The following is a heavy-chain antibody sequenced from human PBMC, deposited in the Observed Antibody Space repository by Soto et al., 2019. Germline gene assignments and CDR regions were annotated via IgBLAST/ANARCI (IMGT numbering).Heavy chain of an antibody. CDR2: IYYSGST. D-gene: IGHD1-26*01. V-gene: IGHV4-61*01. Sequence: TLSLTCTVSGGSVRSGSYYWSWFRQPPGNGLEWIGYIYYSGSTNYNPSLKSRVTISVDTSTNQFSLKLSSVTAADTAVYYCARGRAATWDRFDYWGQGTLVPGSS. J-gene: IGHJ4*02. CDR1: GGSVRSGSYY. CDR3: ARGRAATWDRFDY.